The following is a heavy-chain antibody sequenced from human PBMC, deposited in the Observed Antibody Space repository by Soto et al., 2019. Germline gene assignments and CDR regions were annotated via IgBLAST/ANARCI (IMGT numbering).Heavy chain of an antibody. CDR3: AAYYYDSSGYYRPPYY. CDR2: ISGSGGST. V-gene: IGHV3-23*01. CDR1: GFTFSSYA. D-gene: IGHD3-22*01. Sequence: PGGSLRLSCAASGFTFSSYAMSWVRQAPGKGLEWVSAISGSGGSTYYADSVKGRFTISRDNSKNTLYLQMNSLRAEDTAVYYCAAYYYDSSGYYRPPYYWGQGTLVTVS. J-gene: IGHJ4*02.